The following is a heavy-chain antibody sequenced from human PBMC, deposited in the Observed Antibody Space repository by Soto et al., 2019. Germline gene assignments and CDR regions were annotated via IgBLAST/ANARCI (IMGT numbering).Heavy chain of an antibody. CDR3: AREARQQWLPIGERG. J-gene: IGHJ4*02. CDR1: GYTFTSYD. Sequence: QVQLVQSGAEVKKPGASVKVSCKASGYTFTSYDINWVRQATGQGLEWMGWMNPNSGNTGYAQKFEGRVRMTRNTAISTAYMELSSLRSEDTAVYYCAREARQQWLPIGERGWGQGTLVTVSS. D-gene: IGHD6-19*01. CDR2: MNPNSGNT. V-gene: IGHV1-8*01.